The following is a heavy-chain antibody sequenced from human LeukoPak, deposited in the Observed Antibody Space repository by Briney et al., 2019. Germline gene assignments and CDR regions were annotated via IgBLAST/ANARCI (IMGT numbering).Heavy chain of an antibody. J-gene: IGHJ3*02. V-gene: IGHV1-18*01. CDR1: GYTFTTYG. CDR2: ISAYNGNT. Sequence: KPGASVKVSCKASGYTFTTYGISWVRQAPGQGLEWMGWISAYNGNTNYAQKLQGRVTMTRDTSTSTAYMELRSLRSDDTAVYYCVRNYDILTGDNPDDAFDIWGQGTMVTVSS. CDR3: VRNYDILTGDNPDDAFDI. D-gene: IGHD3-9*01.